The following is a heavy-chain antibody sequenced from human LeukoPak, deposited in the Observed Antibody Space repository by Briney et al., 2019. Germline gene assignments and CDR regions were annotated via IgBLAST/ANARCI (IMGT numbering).Heavy chain of an antibody. D-gene: IGHD2-21*02. CDR1: GGSLSSYY. CDR3: ARHGPLAYCGGDCYGSWFDP. CDR2: IYYSGST. Sequence: SETLSLTCTVSGGSLSSYYWSWIRQPPGKGLEWIGYIYYSGSTNYNPSLKSRVTISVDTSKNQFSLKLSSVTAADTAVYYCARHGPLAYCGGDCYGSWFDPWGQGTLVTVSS. V-gene: IGHV4-59*08. J-gene: IGHJ5*02.